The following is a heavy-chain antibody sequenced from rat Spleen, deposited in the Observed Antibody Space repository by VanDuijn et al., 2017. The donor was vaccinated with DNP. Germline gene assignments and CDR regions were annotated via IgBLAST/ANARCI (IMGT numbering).Heavy chain of an antibody. CDR1: GFTFNNYW. CDR2: ITNTGGST. J-gene: IGHJ1*01. V-gene: IGHV5-31*01. D-gene: IGHD1-7*01. CDR3: TRDLGYYGYLYWYFDF. Sequence: EVQLVESGGGLVQPGRSLKLSCVASGFTFNNYWMTWIRQAPGKGLEWVASITNTGGSTYYPDSVKGRFTISRDNAKSTLYLQMNSLRSEDTATYYCTRDLGYYGYLYWYFDFWGPGTMVTVSS.